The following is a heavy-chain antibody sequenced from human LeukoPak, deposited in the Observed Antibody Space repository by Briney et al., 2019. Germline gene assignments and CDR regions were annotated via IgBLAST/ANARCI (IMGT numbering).Heavy chain of an antibody. CDR2: IKSKTDGGTT. Sequence: PGGSLRLSCAASEFTFSNAWMSWVRQAPGKGLEWVGRIKSKTDGGTTDYAAPVKRRFTISRDDSKNTLYLQMNSLKTADTAVYYCSTDGVAPRYSGYDYDYWGQGTLVTVSS. D-gene: IGHD5-12*01. CDR3: STDGVAPRYSGYDYDY. J-gene: IGHJ4*02. V-gene: IGHV3-15*01. CDR1: EFTFSNAW.